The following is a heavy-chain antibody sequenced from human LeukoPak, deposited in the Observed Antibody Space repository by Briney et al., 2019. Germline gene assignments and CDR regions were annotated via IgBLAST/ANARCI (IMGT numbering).Heavy chain of an antibody. CDR3: AKTLVPLYYYYGMDV. V-gene: IGHV3-9*01. D-gene: IGHD2-2*01. Sequence: GRSLRLSCAASGFTFDDYAMHWVRQAPGKGLGWVSGISWNSGSIGYADSVKGRFTISRDNAKNSLYLQMNSLRAEDTALYYCAKTLVPLYYYYGMDVWGQGTTVTVSS. CDR2: ISWNSGSI. J-gene: IGHJ6*02. CDR1: GFTFDDYA.